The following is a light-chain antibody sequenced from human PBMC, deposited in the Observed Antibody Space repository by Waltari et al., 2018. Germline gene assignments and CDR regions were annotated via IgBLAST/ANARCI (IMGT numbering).Light chain of an antibody. V-gene: IGLV1-51*01. CDR1: SSNIGNNF. CDR3: GTWDNSLSSV. J-gene: IGLJ7*01. CDR2: DDN. Sequence: QSVLTQPPSVSAAPGQQVTISCSGSSSNIGNNFVSWYRQFPGTAPKLLIYDDNKRPSGIPDRFSGSKSGTSATLAITGLQTGDEADYYCGTWDNSLSSVFGGGTHLTVL.